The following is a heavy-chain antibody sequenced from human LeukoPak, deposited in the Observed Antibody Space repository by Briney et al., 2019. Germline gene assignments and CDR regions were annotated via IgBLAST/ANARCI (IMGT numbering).Heavy chain of an antibody. J-gene: IGHJ5*02. Sequence: PSETLSLTCTVSGGSISSYYWSWIRQPPGKGLEWIGYIYYSGSTNYNPSLKSRVTISVDTSKNQFSLKLSSVTAADTAVYYCARGFSSSWYPPYNWFDPWGQGTLVTVSS. CDR1: GGSISSYY. V-gene: IGHV4-59*01. D-gene: IGHD6-13*01. CDR2: IYYSGST. CDR3: ARGFSSSWYPPYNWFDP.